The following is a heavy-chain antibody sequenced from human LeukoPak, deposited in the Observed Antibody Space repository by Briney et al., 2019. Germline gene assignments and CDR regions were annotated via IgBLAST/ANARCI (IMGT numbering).Heavy chain of an antibody. Sequence: ASVKVSCKASGYTFTGYYMHWVRQAPGQGLEWMGWINPNSGGTNYAQKFQGRVTMTRDTSISTAYMELSRLRSDDTAVYYCVRDRYHYDSSGYSLDYWGQGTLVTVSS. CDR2: INPNSGGT. CDR1: GYTFTGYY. J-gene: IGHJ4*02. CDR3: VRDRYHYDSSGYSLDY. V-gene: IGHV1-2*02. D-gene: IGHD3-22*01.